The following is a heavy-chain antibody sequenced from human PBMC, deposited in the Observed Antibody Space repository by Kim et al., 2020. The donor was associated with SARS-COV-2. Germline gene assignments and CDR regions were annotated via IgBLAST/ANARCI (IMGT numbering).Heavy chain of an antibody. CDR1: GFTFSSHW. D-gene: IGHD3-3*01. CDR2: IKQDGSEK. Sequence: GGSLRLSCAASGFTFSSHWMNWVRQAPGKGLEWVANIKQDGSEKYYLDSVKGRFTIPRDNANDSLYLQMNSLRAEDTAVYFCVRDSILSSEFWTGYFYYYSHGMDVWGQGTTVTVSS. V-gene: IGHV3-7*03. J-gene: IGHJ6*02. CDR3: VRDSILSSEFWTGYFYYYSHGMDV.